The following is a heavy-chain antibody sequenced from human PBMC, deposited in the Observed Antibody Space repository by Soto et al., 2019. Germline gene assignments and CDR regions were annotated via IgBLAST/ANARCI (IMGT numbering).Heavy chain of an antibody. CDR2: IWYDGSNK. CDR3: ARDSGVPGRNTVPFDY. CDR1: GFTFSSYG. Sequence: GGSLRLSCAASGFTFSSYGMHWFRQAPGKGLEWVAVIWYDGSNKYYADSVKGRFTISRDNSKNTLYLQMNSLRAEDTAVYYCARDSGVPGRNTVPFDYWGQGTLVTVSS. J-gene: IGHJ4*02. V-gene: IGHV3-33*01. D-gene: IGHD1-1*01.